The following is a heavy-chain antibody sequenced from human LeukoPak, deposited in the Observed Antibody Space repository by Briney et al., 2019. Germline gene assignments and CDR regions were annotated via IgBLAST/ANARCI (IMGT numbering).Heavy chain of an antibody. J-gene: IGHJ4*02. CDR2: IYSGGST. CDR3: AKGTLTFGGVIVQPFDY. V-gene: IGHV3-53*01. CDR1: GFSVSSNY. D-gene: IGHD3-16*02. Sequence: GGSLRLSCAASGFSVSSNYMSWVRQAPGKGLEWFSVIYSGGSTYYADSVKGRFTISRDNSKNTLYLQMNSLRAEDTAVYYCAKGTLTFGGVIVQPFDYWGQGTLVTVSS.